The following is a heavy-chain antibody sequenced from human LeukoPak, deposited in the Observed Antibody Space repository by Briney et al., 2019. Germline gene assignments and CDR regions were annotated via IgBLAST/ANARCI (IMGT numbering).Heavy chain of an antibody. J-gene: IGHJ4*02. CDR2: INHSGST. Sequence: SETLSLTCTVSGGSISSYYWSWIRQPAGKGLEWIGEINHSGSTNYNPSLKSRVTISVDTSKNQFSLKLSSVTAADTAVYYCASLPMGDSSGYYYHYWGQGTLVTVSP. CDR3: ASLPMGDSSGYYYHY. CDR1: GGSISSYY. D-gene: IGHD3-22*01. V-gene: IGHV4-34*01.